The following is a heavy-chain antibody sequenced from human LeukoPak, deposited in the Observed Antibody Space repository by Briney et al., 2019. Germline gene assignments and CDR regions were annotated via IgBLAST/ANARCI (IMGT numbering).Heavy chain of an antibody. Sequence: KPSETLSLTCAVYGGSFSGYYWSWIRQPPGKGLEWIGEINHSGSTNYNPSLKSRVTISVDTSKNQFSLKLSSVTAADTAVYYCARYVILWFGEFAFDPWGQGTLVTVSS. V-gene: IGHV4-34*01. CDR1: GGSFSGYY. CDR2: INHSGST. J-gene: IGHJ5*02. D-gene: IGHD3-10*01. CDR3: ARYVILWFGEFAFDP.